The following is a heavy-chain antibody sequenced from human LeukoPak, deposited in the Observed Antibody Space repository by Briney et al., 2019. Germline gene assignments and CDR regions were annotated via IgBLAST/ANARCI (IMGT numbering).Heavy chain of an antibody. Sequence: SETLSLTCTVSGGSISTFYWSWIRQPPGKGLEWIGNINYSGSTNYNPSLQSRVTISVDTSKNQFSLKLSSVTAADTAVYYCAGGHSSSWFWGQGTLVTVSS. CDR3: AGGHSSSWF. D-gene: IGHD6-13*01. V-gene: IGHV4-59*01. J-gene: IGHJ4*02. CDR1: GGSISTFY. CDR2: INYSGST.